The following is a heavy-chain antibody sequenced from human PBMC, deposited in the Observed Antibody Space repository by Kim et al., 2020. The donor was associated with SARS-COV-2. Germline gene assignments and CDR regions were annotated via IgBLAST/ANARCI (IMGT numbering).Heavy chain of an antibody. V-gene: IGHV3-23*01. CDR2: ISGSGGST. Sequence: GGSLRLSCAASGFTFSSYAMSWVRQAPGKGLEWVSAISGSGGSTYYADSVKCRFTISRDNSKNTLYLQMNSLRAEDTAVYYCAKDSALIVPAARVDYWGQGPLVTVSS. CDR3: AKDSALIVPAARVDY. D-gene: IGHD2-2*01. J-gene: IGHJ4*02. CDR1: GFTFSSYA.